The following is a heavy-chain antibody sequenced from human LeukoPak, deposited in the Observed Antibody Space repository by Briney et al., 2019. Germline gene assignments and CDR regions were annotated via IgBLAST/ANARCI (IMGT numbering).Heavy chain of an antibody. D-gene: IGHD5-24*01. CDR3: ARGRRW. CDR1: GGSFSGYY. Sequence: PSETLSLTCAVYGGSFSGYYCTWIRQPPGKGLEWIGEINHSGNINYNPSLKSRLTISIDTSKNQFSLKLSSVTAADTAVYYCARGRRWWGQGTLVTVSS. CDR2: INHSGNI. J-gene: IGHJ4*02. V-gene: IGHV4-34*01.